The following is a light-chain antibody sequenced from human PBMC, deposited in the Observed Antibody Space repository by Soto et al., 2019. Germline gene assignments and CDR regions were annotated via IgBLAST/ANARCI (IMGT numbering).Light chain of an antibody. J-gene: IGLJ2*01. CDR1: SSNVGGYNY. Sequence: QSALTQPRSVSESPGQSVTISCTGTSSNVGGYNYVSWYQQHPGKVPKLMIYDVSKWPSGVPDRFSGSKSGNTASLTISGLQAEDEADYYCCSYAGSDTLVFGGGTKVTVL. CDR3: CSYAGSDTLV. CDR2: DVS. V-gene: IGLV2-11*01.